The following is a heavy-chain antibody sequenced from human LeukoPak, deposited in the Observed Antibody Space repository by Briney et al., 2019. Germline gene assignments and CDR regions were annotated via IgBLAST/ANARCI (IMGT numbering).Heavy chain of an antibody. D-gene: IGHD2-2*01. Sequence: PGGSLRLSRAASGFTFSSYGMHWVRQAPGKGLEWVAVIWYDGSNKYYADSVKGRFTISRDNSKNTLYLQMNSLRAEDTAVYYCARGMCSSTSCYPNDYWGQGTLVTVSS. CDR3: ARGMCSSTSCYPNDY. V-gene: IGHV3-33*01. CDR2: IWYDGSNK. CDR1: GFTFSSYG. J-gene: IGHJ4*02.